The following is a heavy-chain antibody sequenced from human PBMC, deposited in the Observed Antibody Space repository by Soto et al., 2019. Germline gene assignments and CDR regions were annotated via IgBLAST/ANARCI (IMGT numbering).Heavy chain of an antibody. J-gene: IGHJ4*02. D-gene: IGHD3-22*01. V-gene: IGHV2-70*04. CDR2: IDWDDDK. CDR3: SRIFSSYDSSGYSPYYFDY. Sequence: SGPRRGNPTQTLALTCTFSGFSLSTSGMRVSWIRQPPGKALEWLARIDWDDDKFYSTSLKTRLTISKDPSKNQVFLTMTNMYPVDTATYYCSRIFSSYDSSGYSPYYFDYWGQGTLVTVS. CDR1: GFSLSTSGMR.